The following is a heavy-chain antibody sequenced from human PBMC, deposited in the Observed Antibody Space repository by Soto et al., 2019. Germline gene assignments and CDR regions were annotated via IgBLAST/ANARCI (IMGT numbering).Heavy chain of an antibody. CDR1: GGTFSSYA. CDR2: IIPIFGTA. D-gene: IGHD6-19*01. J-gene: IGHJ6*02. Sequence: SVKVSCKASGGTFSSYAISWVRQAPGQGLEWMGGIIPIFGTANYAQKFQGRVAITADESTSTAYMELSSLRSEDTAVYYCARAPVAVAGTNYYYYYGMDVWGQGTTVTVSS. CDR3: ARAPVAVAGTNYYYYYGMDV. V-gene: IGHV1-69*13.